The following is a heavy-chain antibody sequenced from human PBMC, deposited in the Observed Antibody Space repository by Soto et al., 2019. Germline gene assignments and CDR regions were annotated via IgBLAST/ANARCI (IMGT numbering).Heavy chain of an antibody. D-gene: IGHD3-3*01. J-gene: IGHJ3*02. CDR2: ISGSGGST. CDR3: AKSSPLEWLFQSPSHAFDI. Sequence: EVQLLESGGGLVQPGGSLRLSCAASGFTFSSYAMSWVRQAPGKGLEWVSAISGSGGSTYYADSVKGRFTISRDNSKNTLYLQMNSLRAEDTAVYYCAKSSPLEWLFQSPSHAFDIWGQGTMVTVSS. CDR1: GFTFSSYA. V-gene: IGHV3-23*01.